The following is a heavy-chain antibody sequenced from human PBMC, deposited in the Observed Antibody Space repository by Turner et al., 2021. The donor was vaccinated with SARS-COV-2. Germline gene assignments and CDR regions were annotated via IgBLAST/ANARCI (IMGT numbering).Heavy chain of an antibody. J-gene: IGHJ4*02. V-gene: IGHV4-39*01. CDR3: ARQVRGYSYAFSFDY. D-gene: IGHD5-18*01. Sequence: QLQLQESGPGLVKPSETLSLTCTVSGGSISSSSYYWGWIRQPPGKGLEWIGSIYYSGSTYYNPSLKSRVTISVDTSKNQFSLKVSSVTAADTAVFYCARQVRGYSYAFSFDYWGQGTLVTVSS. CDR1: GGSISSSSYY. CDR2: IYYSGST.